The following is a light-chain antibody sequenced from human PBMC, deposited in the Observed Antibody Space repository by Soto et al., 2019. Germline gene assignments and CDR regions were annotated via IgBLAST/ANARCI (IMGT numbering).Light chain of an antibody. CDR2: DAS. J-gene: IGKJ3*01. CDR1: ESVRNY. CDR3: QQRSNWPLN. Sequence: EIVLTQSPATLSLSPGESATLSCRASESVRNYLAWYQQRPGQAPRLLIYDASNRATDIPARFTGSGSGTDFTPSISSLEPEDFAVYFCQQRSNWPLNFGPGT. V-gene: IGKV3-11*01.